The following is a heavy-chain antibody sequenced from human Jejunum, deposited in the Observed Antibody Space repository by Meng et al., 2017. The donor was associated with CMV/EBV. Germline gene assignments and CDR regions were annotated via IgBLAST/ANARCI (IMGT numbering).Heavy chain of an antibody. J-gene: IGHJ4*02. Sequence: CKASGYSFYGHYMHWVRQAPGQGPEWMGWINPESGNTKYAQNFQDRVTMTKDTSISTAYMELSSLRSDDTAVYYCATLYSGYSKGVYWGQGTLVTVSS. CDR1: GYSFYGHY. CDR3: ATLYSGYSKGVY. V-gene: IGHV1-2*02. CDR2: INPESGNT. D-gene: IGHD5-12*01.